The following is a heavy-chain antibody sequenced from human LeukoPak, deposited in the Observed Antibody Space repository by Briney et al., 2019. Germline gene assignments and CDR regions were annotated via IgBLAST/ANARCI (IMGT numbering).Heavy chain of an antibody. V-gene: IGHV3-30*18. CDR3: ANNLAVADPYGMDA. Sequence: GGSLRLSCAASGFTFSSYGMHWVRQAPGKGLEWVAVISYDGSNKYYADSVKGRFTISRDNSKNTLYLQMNSLRAEDTAVYYCANNLAVADPYGMDAWGQGTTVTVSS. D-gene: IGHD6-19*01. CDR1: GFTFSSYG. J-gene: IGHJ6*02. CDR2: ISYDGSNK.